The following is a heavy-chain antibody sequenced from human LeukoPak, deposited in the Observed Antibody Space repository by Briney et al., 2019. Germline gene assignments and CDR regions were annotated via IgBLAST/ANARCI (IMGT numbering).Heavy chain of an antibody. J-gene: IGHJ4*02. CDR1: GFIFSSYS. CDR3: AKDFGYDSGTYLEQ. D-gene: IGHD3-10*01. CDR2: ISYDGSKK. Sequence: GGSLRLSCVAAGFIFSSYSMHWVRQAPGKGPEWVAVISYDGSKKYYPESVRGRFTISRDNSKSTLFLQMNSLRAEDTAVYYCAKDFGYDSGTYLEQWGQGTLVTVSS. V-gene: IGHV3-30*18.